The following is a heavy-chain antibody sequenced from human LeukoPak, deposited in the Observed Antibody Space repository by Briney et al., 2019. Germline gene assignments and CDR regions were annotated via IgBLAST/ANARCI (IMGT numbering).Heavy chain of an antibody. Sequence: PGRSLRLSCAASGFTFSSYGMHWVRQAPGKGLEWVAVISYDGSNKYYADSVKGRFTISRDNSKNTLYLQMNSLRAEDTAVYYCAKSVVGATTFQDYWGQGTLVTVSS. J-gene: IGHJ4*02. D-gene: IGHD1-26*01. CDR3: AKSVVGATTFQDY. CDR1: GFTFSSYG. V-gene: IGHV3-30*18. CDR2: ISYDGSNK.